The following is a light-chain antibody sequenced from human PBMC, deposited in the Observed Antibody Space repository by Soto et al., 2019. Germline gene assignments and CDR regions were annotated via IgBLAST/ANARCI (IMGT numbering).Light chain of an antibody. V-gene: IGLV3-21*04. CDR2: YDS. J-gene: IGLJ2*01. Sequence: SSELTQPPSVSVAPGKTARITCGGNNIGSKSVHWYQQKPGQAPVLVIYYDSDRPSGIPERFSGSNSGNTATLTISRVEAGDEADYYCQVWDSSSDHVFGRGTKLTVL. CDR3: QVWDSSSDHV. CDR1: NIGSKS.